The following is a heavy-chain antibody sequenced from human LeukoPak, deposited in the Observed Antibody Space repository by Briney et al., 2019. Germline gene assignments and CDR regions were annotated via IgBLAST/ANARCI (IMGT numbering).Heavy chain of an antibody. D-gene: IGHD3-22*01. J-gene: IGHJ4*02. CDR1: GYTFTGYY. CDR3: ANRAGYYYDSCGYPYYFDY. CDR2: INPNSGGT. Sequence: ASVKLSCKASGYTFTGYYIHWVRQAPGQGLEWMGWINPNSGGTNYAQTVQGRVTMTTDTPISTAYMELSSLTSDDTAVYYCANRAGYYYDSCGYPYYFDYWGQGTLVSVSS. V-gene: IGHV1-2*02.